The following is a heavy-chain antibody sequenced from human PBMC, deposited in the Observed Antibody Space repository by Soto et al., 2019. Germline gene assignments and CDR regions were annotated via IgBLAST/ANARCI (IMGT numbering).Heavy chain of an antibody. V-gene: IGHV3-74*01. CDR2: INSGGSST. Sequence: EVQLVESGGGLVQPGGSLRLSCAASGFTFSSYWMHWVRQAPGKGLVRVSRINSGGSSTSYADSVKGRFTISRDNAKNTLYLQMNSLRAEDTAVYYCARVIYYYYYMDVWGKGTTVTVSS. J-gene: IGHJ6*03. CDR1: GFTFSSYW. CDR3: ARVIYYYYYMDV.